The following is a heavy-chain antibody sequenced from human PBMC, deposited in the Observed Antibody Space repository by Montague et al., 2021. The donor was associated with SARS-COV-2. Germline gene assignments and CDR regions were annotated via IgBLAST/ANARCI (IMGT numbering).Heavy chain of an antibody. Sequence: SETLSLTCTVSGGSISSSSYYWGWIRQPPGKGLEWIGTIYYSGSTYYNPSLKSRVTISVDTSKNQFSLKLSSVTAADTAVYYCARGWFSPMLVGVIRGPFDYWGQGGLVTGSS. CDR1: GGSISSSSYY. D-gene: IGHD3-22*01. CDR2: IYYSGST. J-gene: IGHJ4*02. CDR3: ARGWFSPMLVGVIRGPFDY. V-gene: IGHV4-39*07.